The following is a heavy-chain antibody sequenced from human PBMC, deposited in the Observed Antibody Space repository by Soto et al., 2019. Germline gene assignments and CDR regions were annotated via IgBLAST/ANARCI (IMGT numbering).Heavy chain of an antibody. CDR1: GGTFSSYT. J-gene: IGHJ6*02. CDR3: ATHPPFGVVIPGDDPYYYYGMDV. V-gene: IGHV1-24*01. D-gene: IGHD3-3*01. Sequence: ASVKVSCKASGGTFSSYTISWVRQAPGKGLEWMGGFDPEDGETIYAQKFQGRVTMTEDTSTDTAYMELSSLRSEDTAVYYCATHPPFGVVIPGDDPYYYYGMDVWGQGTTVTVSS. CDR2: FDPEDGET.